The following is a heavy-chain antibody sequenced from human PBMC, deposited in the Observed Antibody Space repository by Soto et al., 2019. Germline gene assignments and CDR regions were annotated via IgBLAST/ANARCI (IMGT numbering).Heavy chain of an antibody. CDR3: ARVDYGGNSGYYYYGMDV. D-gene: IGHD4-17*01. J-gene: IGHJ6*02. CDR2: IIPILGIA. Sequence: SVKVSCKASGGTFSSYTISWVRQAPGQGLEWMGRIIPILGIANYAQKFQGRVTITADKSTSTAYMELSSLRSEDTAVYYCARVDYGGNSGYYYYGMDVWGQGTTVTVSS. V-gene: IGHV1-69*02. CDR1: GGTFSSYT.